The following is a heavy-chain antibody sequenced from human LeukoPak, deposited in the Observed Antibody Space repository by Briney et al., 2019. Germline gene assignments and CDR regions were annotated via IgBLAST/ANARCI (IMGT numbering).Heavy chain of an antibody. CDR2: INPNSGGT. Sequence: GASVKVSCKASGYTFTSYGISWVRQAPGQGLEWMGWINPNSGGTNYAQKFQGRVTMTRDTSISTAYMELSRLRSDDTAVYYCARDPMSSSSFWADYWGQGTLVTVSS. CDR3: ARDPMSSSSFWADY. V-gene: IGHV1-2*02. CDR1: GYTFTSYG. J-gene: IGHJ4*02. D-gene: IGHD6-6*01.